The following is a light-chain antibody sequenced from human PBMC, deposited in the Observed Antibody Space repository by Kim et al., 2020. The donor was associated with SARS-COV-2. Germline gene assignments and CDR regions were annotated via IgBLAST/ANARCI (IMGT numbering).Light chain of an antibody. CDR2: RNN. J-gene: IGLJ2*01. CDR1: SSNNGSNY. CDR3: AAWDDSLSGRGVV. Sequence: RVTISCSGSSSNNGSNYVYWYQQLPGTAPKLLIYRNNQRPSGVPDRFSGSKSGTSASLAISGLRSEDEADYYCAAWDDSLSGRGVVFGGGTQLTVL. V-gene: IGLV1-47*01.